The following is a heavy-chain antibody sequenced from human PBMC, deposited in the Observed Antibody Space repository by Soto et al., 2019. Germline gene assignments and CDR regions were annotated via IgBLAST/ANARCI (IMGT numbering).Heavy chain of an antibody. Sequence: QVQLVESGGGVVQPGRSLRLSCAASGFSISRSAMHWVRQAPGKGLEWVAVIAYDGSNRWYADSAKGRFTISRDTSKNTVYLQMSSLRGEDTAVYYCARDLQAGTDNVNWFAPWGQGTLVTVSS. CDR1: GFSISRSA. D-gene: IGHD1-1*01. CDR2: IAYDGSNR. J-gene: IGHJ5*02. CDR3: ARDLQAGTDNVNWFAP. V-gene: IGHV3-30*04.